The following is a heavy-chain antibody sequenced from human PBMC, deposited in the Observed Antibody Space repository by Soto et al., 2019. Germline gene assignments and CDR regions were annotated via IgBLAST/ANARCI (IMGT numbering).Heavy chain of an antibody. V-gene: IGHV4-31*03. Sequence: SETLSLTCTVSGDSITSGTYFWTWIRQHPGKGLEWIGYIYHSGSTNYTPSLKSRVTISVDTSKNHFYLRLTSVTAADTAVYYCARGGSGYSTTHYYGMDVWGQGTTVTVSS. CDR1: GDSITSGTYF. CDR3: ARGGSGYSTTHYYGMDV. D-gene: IGHD6-13*01. CDR2: IYHSGST. J-gene: IGHJ6*02.